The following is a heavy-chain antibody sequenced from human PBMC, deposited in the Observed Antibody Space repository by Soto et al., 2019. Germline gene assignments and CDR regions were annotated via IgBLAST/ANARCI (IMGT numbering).Heavy chain of an antibody. V-gene: IGHV1-2*04. CDR1: GYTFTGYY. CDR3: ARESGDGEYYYYGMDV. CDR2: INPNSGGT. Sequence: ASVKVSCKASGYTFTGYYMHWVRQAPGQGLEWMGWINPNSGGTNYAQKFQGWVNMTRDTSISTAYMELSRLRSDDTAVYYCARESGDGEYYYYGMDVWGQGTTVTVSS. J-gene: IGHJ6*02. D-gene: IGHD7-27*01.